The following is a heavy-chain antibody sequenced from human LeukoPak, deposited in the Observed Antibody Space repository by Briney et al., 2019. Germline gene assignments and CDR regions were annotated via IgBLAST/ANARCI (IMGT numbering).Heavy chain of an antibody. CDR2: FSASGNS. CDR1: GDSISSDDYY. V-gene: IGHV4-61*02. Sequence: SQTLSLTCTVSGDSISSDDYYWSWIWQPAGKGLEWIGRFSASGNSNYNPSLKSRLTISVDTSKNQFSLKLSSVTAADTAVYYCARAHFGWLRHYYFDYWGQGTLVTVPS. J-gene: IGHJ4*02. CDR3: ARAHFGWLRHYYFDY. D-gene: IGHD5-12*01.